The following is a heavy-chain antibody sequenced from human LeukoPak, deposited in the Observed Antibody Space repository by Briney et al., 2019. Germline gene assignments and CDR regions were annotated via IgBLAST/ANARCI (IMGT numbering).Heavy chain of an antibody. V-gene: IGHV3-48*01. CDR2: ISSSSSTI. CDR3: ARARCSGGSCYSGDY. D-gene: IGHD2-15*01. CDR1: GFIFNSYS. Sequence: PGGSLRLSCVASGFIFNSYSMNWVRQAPGKGLEWVSYISSSSSTIYYADSVKGRFTISRDNAKNSLYLQMNSLRAEDTAVYYCARARCSGGSCYSGDYWGQGTLVTVSS. J-gene: IGHJ4*02.